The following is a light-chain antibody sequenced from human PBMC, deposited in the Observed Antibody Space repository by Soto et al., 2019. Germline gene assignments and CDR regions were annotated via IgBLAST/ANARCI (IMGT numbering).Light chain of an antibody. V-gene: IGKV1-5*03. J-gene: IGKJ1*01. CDR2: KAS. CDR3: QQYDSYSSGP. Sequence: DIQMTQSPSTLSASVGDRVTITCRASQSISNWLAWYQQKPGKVPKLLIYKASTLESGVPSRFSGSASGTEFTLTISSLQPDDFATYYCQQYDSYSSGPFGQGTKVDIK. CDR1: QSISNW.